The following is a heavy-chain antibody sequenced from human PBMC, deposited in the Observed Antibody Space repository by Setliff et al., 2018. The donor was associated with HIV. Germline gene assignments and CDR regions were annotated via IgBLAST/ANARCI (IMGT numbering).Heavy chain of an antibody. D-gene: IGHD2-21*02. CDR3: AKDRQLVTWTLDY. Sequence: LRLSCAASGFTSSKYWMHWVRQAPGQGLVWVSGINNDTTTTTYADSVKGRFSISRDNAKNTLYLQMNGLRPEDMAVYYCAKDRQLVTWTLDYWGQGTLVTVS. V-gene: IGHV3-74*01. CDR2: INNDTTTT. J-gene: IGHJ4*02. CDR1: GFTSSKYW.